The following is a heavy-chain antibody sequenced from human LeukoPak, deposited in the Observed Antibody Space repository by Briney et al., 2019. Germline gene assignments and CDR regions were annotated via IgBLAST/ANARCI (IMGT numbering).Heavy chain of an antibody. J-gene: IGHJ5*02. Sequence: GGSLRLSCAASGFTFSSYAMSWVRQAPGKGLEWVSAISGSGGSTYYADSVKGRFTISRDSSKSTLYLQMNSLRAEDTAVYYCAKDRVYNSGWGNWLDPWGQGSLVTVSS. D-gene: IGHD6-25*01. CDR1: GFTFSSYA. CDR3: AKDRVYNSGWGNWLDP. CDR2: ISGSGGST. V-gene: IGHV3-23*01.